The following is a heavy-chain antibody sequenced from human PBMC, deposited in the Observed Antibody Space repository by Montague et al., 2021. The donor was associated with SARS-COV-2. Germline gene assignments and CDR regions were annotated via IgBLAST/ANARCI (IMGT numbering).Heavy chain of an antibody. D-gene: IGHD3-22*01. V-gene: IGHV4-59*01. J-gene: IGHJ3*02. CDR1: GGSISSYY. CDR2: IYYSGST. Sequence: SETLFLTCTVSGGSISSYYWSWIRQPPGKGLEWIGYIYYSGSTNYNPSLKSRVTISVDTSKNQFSLKLSSVTAADTAVYYCAREVRYYYGSSGPGAFDIWGQGTMVTVSS. CDR3: AREVRYYYGSSGPGAFDI.